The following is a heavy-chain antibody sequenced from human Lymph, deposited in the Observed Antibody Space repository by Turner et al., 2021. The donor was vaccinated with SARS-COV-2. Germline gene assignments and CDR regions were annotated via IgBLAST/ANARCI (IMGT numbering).Heavy chain of an antibody. CDR1: GFTFSSYG. CDR3: AREEAVGATTGLDY. CDR2: IWYDASNK. J-gene: IGHJ4*02. V-gene: IGHV3-33*01. D-gene: IGHD1-26*01. Sequence: QVQLVESGGGGVQRGRSRRPSCAASGFTFSSYGIQWVRQAPGKGMEWVAVIWYDASNKYYADSVKGRFTISRDNSKNTVYLQMNSLRADDTAVYYCAREEAVGATTGLDYWGQGTLVTVSS.